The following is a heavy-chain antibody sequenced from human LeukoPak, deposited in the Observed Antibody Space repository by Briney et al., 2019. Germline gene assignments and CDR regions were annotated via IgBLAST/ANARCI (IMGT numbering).Heavy chain of an antibody. D-gene: IGHD3-22*01. V-gene: IGHV4-39*07. J-gene: IGHJ2*01. Sequence: SETLSLTCSVSGGFISSSSFYWSWIRQPPGKGLEGMGRFYYSGGTYYNPSLRSRATISVDTSKNQFSLKLSSVTAADTGVYYCARQRGYYYDSSDYPNWYFDLWGRGTLVTVSS. CDR2: FYYSGGT. CDR3: ARQRGYYYDSSDYPNWYFDL. CDR1: GGFISSSSFY.